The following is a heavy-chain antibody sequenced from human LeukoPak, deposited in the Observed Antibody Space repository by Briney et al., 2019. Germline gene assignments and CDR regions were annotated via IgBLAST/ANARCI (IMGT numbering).Heavy chain of an antibody. Sequence: SETLSLTCTVSGSSISSSSYYWGWIRQPPGKGLEWIGSIYYSGSTYYNPSLKSRVTISVDTSKNQFSLKLTSVTAADTGVYYCARSQLLYFFDHWGQGTLVTVSS. CDR2: IYYSGST. CDR3: ARSQLLYFFDH. V-gene: IGHV4-39*01. D-gene: IGHD2-2*01. J-gene: IGHJ4*02. CDR1: GSSISSSSYY.